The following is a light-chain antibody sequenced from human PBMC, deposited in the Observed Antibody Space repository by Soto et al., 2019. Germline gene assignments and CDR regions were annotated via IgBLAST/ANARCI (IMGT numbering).Light chain of an antibody. Sequence: DIQMTQSPSSLSAFVGDRVTITCRASQTISGFLTWYQQKPGKAPGLLIHSASTLQSGVPSRFSGSGSGKEFTLTISSLQPEDFATYDCQQSYTTLGTFGQGTTVEIK. J-gene: IGKJ1*01. CDR3: QQSYTTLGT. CDR1: QTISGF. V-gene: IGKV1-39*01. CDR2: SAS.